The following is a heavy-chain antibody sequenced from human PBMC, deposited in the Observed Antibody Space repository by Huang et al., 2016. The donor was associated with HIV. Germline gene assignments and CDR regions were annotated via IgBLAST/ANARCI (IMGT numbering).Heavy chain of an antibody. J-gene: IGHJ3*02. V-gene: IGHV3-74*01. CDR2: IKIDGRTT. D-gene: IGHD2-15*01. Sequence: EAHLVESGGGLVQPGGSLRLSCEASGFKFSNYWMQWVRQAPGKGLMWVSRIKIDGRTTDYADSVKGRFTISRDKAKNTLYLQMSSLTAEDTAIYYCARAGGFEIWGQGTVVTVSS. CDR1: GFKFSNYW. CDR3: ARAGGFEI.